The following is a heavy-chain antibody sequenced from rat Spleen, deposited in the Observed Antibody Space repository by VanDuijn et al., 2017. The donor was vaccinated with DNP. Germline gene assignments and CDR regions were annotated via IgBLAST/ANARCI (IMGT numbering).Heavy chain of an antibody. V-gene: IGHV3-1*01. Sequence: EVQLQESGPGLVKPSQSLSLTCSVTGYSITSDYWGWIRKFPGNKREWIGHISYSGRSTYNPSLKSRISITRDTSKKQFFLQLNSVTTEDTATYYCARWKIGPHYFDYWGQGVMVTVSS. CDR2: ISYSGRS. CDR1: GYSITSDY. D-gene: IGHD1-5*01. CDR3: ARWKIGPHYFDY. J-gene: IGHJ2*01.